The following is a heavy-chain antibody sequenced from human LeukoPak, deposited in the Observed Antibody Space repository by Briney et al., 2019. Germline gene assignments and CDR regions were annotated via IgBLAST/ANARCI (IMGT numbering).Heavy chain of an antibody. CDR3: VGYCSGGSCSNFDY. Sequence: GGSLRLSCAASGFTFSTYWMTWVRQAPGKGLEWVSYISSGGSTIYYADSVKGRFTISRDNAKNSLYLQMNSLRAEDTAVYYCVGYCSGGSCSNFDYWGQGTLVTVSS. CDR2: ISSGGSTI. V-gene: IGHV3-48*04. D-gene: IGHD2-15*01. J-gene: IGHJ4*02. CDR1: GFTFSTYW.